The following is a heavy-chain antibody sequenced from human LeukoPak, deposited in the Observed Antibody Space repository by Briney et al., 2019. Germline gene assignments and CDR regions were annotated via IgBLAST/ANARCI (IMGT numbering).Heavy chain of an antibody. D-gene: IGHD1-1*01. Sequence: GGSLRLSCAASGFTFRTYCMHWVRQAPAKGLEWVAVIAYDGSNKYYADSVKGRFTISRDNSKSTLFLQMNSLRAEDTAVYYCAKDLEPRGQGTLVTVSS. V-gene: IGHV3-30-3*01. CDR2: IAYDGSNK. CDR1: GFTFRTYC. J-gene: IGHJ4*02. CDR3: AKDLEP.